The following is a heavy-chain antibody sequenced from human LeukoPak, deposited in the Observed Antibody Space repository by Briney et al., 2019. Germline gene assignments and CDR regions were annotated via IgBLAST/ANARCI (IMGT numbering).Heavy chain of an antibody. CDR3: AKDRSGMAYHSDF. Sequence: HAGRSLRLSCAASGFTFSSYAMHWVRQAPGKGLEWVAVISYDGSNKYYADSVKGRFTISRDNSKNTLYLQMDSLRVEDTAVYYCAKDRSGMAYHSDFWGQGTLVTVSS. CDR2: ISYDGSNK. V-gene: IGHV3-30*18. J-gene: IGHJ4*02. D-gene: IGHD2-2*02. CDR1: GFTFSSYA.